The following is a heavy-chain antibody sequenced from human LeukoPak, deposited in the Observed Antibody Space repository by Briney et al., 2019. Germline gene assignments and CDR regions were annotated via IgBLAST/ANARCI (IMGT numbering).Heavy chain of an antibody. Sequence: GGSLRLSCAASGFTFSSCAMSWVRKAPGKGLEWVSTINGSGGSTYYADSVKGRFTISRDNSKNTLYLQMNSLRAEDTAVYYCVSFYETYWGRGTLVTVSS. CDR3: VSFYETY. CDR2: INGSGGST. CDR1: GFTFSSCA. J-gene: IGHJ4*02. V-gene: IGHV3-23*01. D-gene: IGHD2/OR15-2a*01.